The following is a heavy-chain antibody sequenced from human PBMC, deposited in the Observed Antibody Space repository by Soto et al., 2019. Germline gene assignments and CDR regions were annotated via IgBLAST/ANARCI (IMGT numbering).Heavy chain of an antibody. Sequence: SETLSLTGTVSGGSISSYYWSWIRQPAGKGLEWIGRIYTSGSTNYNPSLKSRVTMSVDTSKNQFSLKLSSVTAADTAVYYCARGASYYYDSSGLRTFDYWGQGTQVTVSS. J-gene: IGHJ4*02. D-gene: IGHD3-22*01. CDR3: ARGASYYYDSSGLRTFDY. CDR2: IYTSGST. CDR1: GGSISSYY. V-gene: IGHV4-4*07.